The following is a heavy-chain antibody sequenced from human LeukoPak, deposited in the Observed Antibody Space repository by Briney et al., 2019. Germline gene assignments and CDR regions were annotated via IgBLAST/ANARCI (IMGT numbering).Heavy chain of an antibody. J-gene: IGHJ4*02. CDR3: AAGWLEEGLGY. V-gene: IGHV1-58*01. Sequence: GTSVKVSCKASGFTFTSSAVQWVRQARGQRLEWIGWIVVGSGNTNYAQKFQERVTITRDMSTSTAYMELSSLRSEDTAVYYGAAGWLEEGLGYWGQGTLVTVSS. CDR1: GFTFTSSA. CDR2: IVVGSGNT. D-gene: IGHD3-10*01.